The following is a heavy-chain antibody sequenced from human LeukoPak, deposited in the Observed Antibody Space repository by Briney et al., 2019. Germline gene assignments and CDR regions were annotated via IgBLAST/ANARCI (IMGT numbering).Heavy chain of an antibody. CDR1: GFTFSNAW. CDR3: TTYSSSWFRKGYYYYYGMDV. D-gene: IGHD6-13*01. CDR2: IKSKTDGGTT. V-gene: IGHV3-15*01. Sequence: GGSLRLSCAASGFTFSNAWMSWVRQAPGKGLEWVGRIKSKTDGGTTDYAAPVKGRFTISRDDSKNTLYLQMNSLKTEDTAVYYCTTYSSSWFRKGYYYYYGMDVWGQGTTATVSS. J-gene: IGHJ6*02.